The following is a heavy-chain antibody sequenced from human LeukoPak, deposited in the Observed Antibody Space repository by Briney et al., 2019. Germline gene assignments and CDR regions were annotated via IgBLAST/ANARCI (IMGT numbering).Heavy chain of an antibody. V-gene: IGHV3-23*01. CDR2: ITDAGDPT. J-gene: IGHJ4*02. CDR3: AKRVPYSSSSVYFDY. D-gene: IGHD6-6*01. CDR1: GFTFSNYG. Sequence: PGGSLRLPCAASGFTFSNYGMNWVRQAPGKGLEWVSGITDAGDPTYYADSVKGRFTISRDNSKNTLNLQMDSLRVEDTAVYYCAKRVPYSSSSVYFDYWGQGTLVIVSS.